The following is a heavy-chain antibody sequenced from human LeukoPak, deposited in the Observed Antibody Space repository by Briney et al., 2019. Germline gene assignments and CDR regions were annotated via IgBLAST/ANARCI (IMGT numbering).Heavy chain of an antibody. D-gene: IGHD6-13*01. CDR3: ATSIATSGHFDY. J-gene: IGHJ4*02. V-gene: IGHV5-51*01. CDR2: IHPADSDT. Sequence: GESLKISWKGPGSRFTSFWIGWVRRMPGKGLEGVVVIHPADSDTRYSPSFQGPVTISAAKSISTAYLQWSSLKASDTAMYYCATSIATSGHFDYWGQGTLVTVSS. CDR1: GSRFTSFW.